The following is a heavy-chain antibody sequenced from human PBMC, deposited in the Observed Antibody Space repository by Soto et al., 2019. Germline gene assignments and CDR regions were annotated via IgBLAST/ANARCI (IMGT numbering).Heavy chain of an antibody. D-gene: IGHD3-10*01. Sequence: QLLQSGGGLVPPGGPLTLSCAASGFTFGTTDMSWVRQAPGEGLEWVSTIDGSGGITYYADSVKGRFTISRDNSRNTVYLQMNSLRGDDTALYYCVKNSGWFNTWGQGALVTVSS. CDR2: IDGSGGIT. J-gene: IGHJ5*02. V-gene: IGHV3-23*01. CDR1: GFTFGTTD. CDR3: VKNSGWFNT.